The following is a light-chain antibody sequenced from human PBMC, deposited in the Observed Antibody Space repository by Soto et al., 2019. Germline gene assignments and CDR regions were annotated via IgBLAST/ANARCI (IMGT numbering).Light chain of an antibody. Sequence: EVVLTKSPATLSLSPGEGATLSCTASQNINTFLGWYQQKPGRSPRLLIYDTSKRAAGIPTRFSGSVSGTNFTLTISSLYPEDFAVYYCQQRSIWPQTFGQGTKREIK. J-gene: IGKJ2*01. V-gene: IGKV3-11*01. CDR3: QQRSIWPQT. CDR1: QNINTF. CDR2: DTS.